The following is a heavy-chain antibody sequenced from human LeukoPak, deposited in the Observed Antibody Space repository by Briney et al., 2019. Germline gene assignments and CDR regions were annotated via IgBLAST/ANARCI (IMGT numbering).Heavy chain of an antibody. CDR2: INHSGST. CDR1: GGSFSGYY. J-gene: IGHJ4*02. CDR3: AGFLLIPSGYSGYDSWVDY. Sequence: SETLSLTCAVYGGSFSGYYWSWIRQPPGKGLEWIGEINHSGSTNYNPSLKSRVTISVDTSKNQFSLKLSSVTAADTAVYYCAGFLLIPSGYSGYDSWVDYWGQGTLVTVSS. V-gene: IGHV4-34*01. D-gene: IGHD5-12*01.